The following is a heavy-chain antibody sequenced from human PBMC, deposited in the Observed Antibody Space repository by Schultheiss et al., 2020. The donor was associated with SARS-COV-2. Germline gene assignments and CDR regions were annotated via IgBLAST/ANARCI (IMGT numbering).Heavy chain of an antibody. J-gene: IGHJ4*02. CDR2: IWYDGSNK. D-gene: IGHD6-19*01. CDR3: ARDQDSSGWPSLGYFDY. Sequence: GGSLRLSCAASGFTFSSYGMHWVRQAPGKGLEWVAVIWYDGSNKYYADSVKGRFTISRDNSKNTLYLQMNSLRAEDTAVYYCARDQDSSGWPSLGYFDYWGQGTLVTVSS. V-gene: IGHV3-33*01. CDR1: GFTFSSYG.